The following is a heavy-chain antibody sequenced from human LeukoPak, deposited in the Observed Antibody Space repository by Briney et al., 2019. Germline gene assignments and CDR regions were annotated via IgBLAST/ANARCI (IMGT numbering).Heavy chain of an antibody. Sequence: PSQTLSLTCSVSAGSISSGSHYWTWIRQPAGKGLEWIGRIYTTGSTNYNPSLKSRVTISVDTSKNQFSLKLSSVTAADTAVYYCARGAAKEYSSSYAFDYWGQGTLVTVSS. CDR1: AGSISSGSHY. CDR2: IYTTGST. J-gene: IGHJ4*02. CDR3: ARGAAKEYSSSYAFDY. V-gene: IGHV4-61*02. D-gene: IGHD6-6*01.